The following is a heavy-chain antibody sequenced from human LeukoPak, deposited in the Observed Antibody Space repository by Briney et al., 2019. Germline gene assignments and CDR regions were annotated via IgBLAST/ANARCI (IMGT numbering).Heavy chain of an antibody. Sequence: PGGSLRLSCAASGFTFSSYSMNWVRQAPGKGLEWVSSISSSSSYIYYADSVKGRFTISRDNAKNSLYLQMNSLRAEDTAVYYCARDFTMPAGGCMDVWGQGTTVTVSS. CDR3: ARDFTMPAGGCMDV. CDR1: GFTFSSYS. CDR2: ISSSSSYI. J-gene: IGHJ6*02. D-gene: IGHD3-10*01. V-gene: IGHV3-21*04.